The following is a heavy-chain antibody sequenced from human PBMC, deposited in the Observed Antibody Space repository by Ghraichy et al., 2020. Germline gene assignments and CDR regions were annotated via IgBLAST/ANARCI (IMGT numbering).Heavy chain of an antibody. CDR2: IKQDGSEK. CDR1: GFTFSSW. Sequence: GGSLRLSCAASGFTFSSWMSWVRQAPGKGLEWVANIKQDGSEKQYVDSVKGRFTISRDNAKNSLYLQMNSLRAEDTAVYYCAREWDVWGQGTTVTVSS. V-gene: IGHV3-7*01. CDR3: AREWDV. J-gene: IGHJ6*02.